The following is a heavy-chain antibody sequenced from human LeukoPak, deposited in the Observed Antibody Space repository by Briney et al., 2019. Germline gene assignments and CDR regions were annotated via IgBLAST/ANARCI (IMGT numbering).Heavy chain of an antibody. CDR2: ISAYNGNT. J-gene: IGHJ6*02. V-gene: IGHV1-18*01. CDR3: ARDLDYLVLRHSYGMDV. Sequence: GASVKVSCKAYGYTFTSYGISWLRQAPGQGLEWMGWISAYNGNTNYAQKLQGRVTMTTDTSTSTAYMELRSLRSDDTAVYYCARDLDYLVLRHSYGMDVWGQGTTVTVSS. D-gene: IGHD4/OR15-4a*01. CDR1: GYTFTSYG.